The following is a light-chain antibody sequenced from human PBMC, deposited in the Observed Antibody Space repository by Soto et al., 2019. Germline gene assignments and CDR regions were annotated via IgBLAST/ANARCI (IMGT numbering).Light chain of an antibody. V-gene: IGKV3-20*01. CDR1: QSVSSNY. CDR3: QQYARSPIT. CDR2: GAS. J-gene: IGKJ5*01. Sequence: EIVLTQSPDTLSLSPGERATLSCRASQSVSSNYLAWYQQKPGQAPRLLIRGASSRATGIPDRFSGSWSGTDFPLTVSRLEPEDFAVYYCQQYARSPITFGQGTRLEIK.